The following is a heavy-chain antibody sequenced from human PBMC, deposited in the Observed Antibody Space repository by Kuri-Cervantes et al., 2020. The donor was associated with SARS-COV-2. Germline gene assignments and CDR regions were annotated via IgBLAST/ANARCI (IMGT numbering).Heavy chain of an antibody. V-gene: IGHV4-59*12. Sequence: ESLKISCTVSGGSTSTYYWSWIRQPPGKGLEWIDYIYYSGNTNYNSSLKSRVTISVDTSKNQFSLKLSSVTAADTAVYYCARMAIVVVPAALPNWFDPWGQGTLVTVSS. D-gene: IGHD2-2*03. J-gene: IGHJ5*02. CDR2: IYYSGNT. CDR3: ARMAIVVVPAALPNWFDP. CDR1: GGSTSTYY.